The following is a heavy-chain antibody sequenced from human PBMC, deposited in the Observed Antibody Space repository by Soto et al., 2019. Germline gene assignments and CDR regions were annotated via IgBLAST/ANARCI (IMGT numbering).Heavy chain of an antibody. CDR2: ISGSGGST. V-gene: IGHV3-23*01. CDR1: GFTFSSYA. D-gene: IGHD3-3*01. CDR3: AKKLWSGYYPSKFDY. Sequence: GGSLRLSCAASGFTFSSYAMSWVRQAPGKGLEWVSAISGSGGSTYYADSVKGRFTISRDNSKNTLYLQMNSLRAEDTAVYYCAKKLWSGYYPSKFDYWGQGTLVTVSS. J-gene: IGHJ4*02.